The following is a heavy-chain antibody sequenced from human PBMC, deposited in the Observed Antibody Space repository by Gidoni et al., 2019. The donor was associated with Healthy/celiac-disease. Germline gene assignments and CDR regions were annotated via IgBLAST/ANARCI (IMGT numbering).Heavy chain of an antibody. Sequence: EVQLVESGGGLVQPGGSLRLSCAASGFTFSSYSMNWVRKAPGKGLEGVSYSSSSSSTIYYADSVKGRFTISRDNAKNSLYLQMNSLRDEDTAVYYCASLRLGELSSPYYYGMDVWGQGTTVTVSS. CDR2: SSSSSSTI. CDR1: GFTFSSYS. V-gene: IGHV3-48*02. D-gene: IGHD3-16*02. CDR3: ASLRLGELSSPYYYGMDV. J-gene: IGHJ6*02.